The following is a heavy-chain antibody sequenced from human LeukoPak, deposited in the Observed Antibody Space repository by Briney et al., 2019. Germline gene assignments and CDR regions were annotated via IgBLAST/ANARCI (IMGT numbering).Heavy chain of an antibody. J-gene: IGHJ6*03. Sequence: GGSLRLSCAASGFTFSDYYTSWIRQAPGKGREGVSYISSSGSTIYYADSVKGRFTISRDNAKDSLYLQMNSLRAEDTAVYYCARLVVVAATGGYYMDVWGKGTTVTVSS. V-gene: IGHV3-11*01. CDR2: ISSSGSTI. D-gene: IGHD2-15*01. CDR1: GFTFSDYY. CDR3: ARLVVVAATGGYYMDV.